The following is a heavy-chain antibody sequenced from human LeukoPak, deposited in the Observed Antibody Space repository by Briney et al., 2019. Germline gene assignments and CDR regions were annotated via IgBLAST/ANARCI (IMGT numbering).Heavy chain of an antibody. Sequence: PGGSLRLSCAASGFTVSNNYMNWVRQAPGKGLEWVSLIYSGGSTYYADSVKGRFTISRDNSKNTLYLQMNSLRAEDTAVYYCARGGYSSGWYLDYWGQGNLVTVSS. CDR1: GFTVSNNY. CDR2: IYSGGST. D-gene: IGHD6-19*01. J-gene: IGHJ4*02. V-gene: IGHV3-66*01. CDR3: ARGGYSSGWYLDY.